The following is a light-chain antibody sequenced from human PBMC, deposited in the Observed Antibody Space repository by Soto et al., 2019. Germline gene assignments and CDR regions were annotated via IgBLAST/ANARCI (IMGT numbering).Light chain of an antibody. J-gene: IGLJ2*01. V-gene: IGLV2-14*01. CDR1: SSYVGGYNY. CDR3: SSYTSSSTVV. Sequence: QSALTQPASVSGSPGQSITISCTGTSSYVGGYNYVSWYQQHPGKAPKLMMYEVSNRPSGVSNRFSGSKSGNTASLTISGLQAEDEADYYCSSYTSSSTVVFGGGTKLTVL. CDR2: EVS.